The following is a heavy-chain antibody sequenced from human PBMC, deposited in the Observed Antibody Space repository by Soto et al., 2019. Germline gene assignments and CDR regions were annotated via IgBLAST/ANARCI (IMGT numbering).Heavy chain of an antibody. V-gene: IGHV1-18*01. J-gene: IGHJ6*02. CDR1: GYTFTSYG. CDR3: ARKGSVVRGVINEYYGMDV. CDR2: ISACNGNT. Sequence: QVQLVQSGAEVKKPGASVKVSCKASGYTFTSYGLSWVRQAPGQGLEWMGWISACNGNTHYSQKLRGRVTMTTDTSTSTRYMELRSLRSDDTAVYYCARKGSVVRGVINEYYGMDVWGQGSTVTVSS. D-gene: IGHD3-10*01.